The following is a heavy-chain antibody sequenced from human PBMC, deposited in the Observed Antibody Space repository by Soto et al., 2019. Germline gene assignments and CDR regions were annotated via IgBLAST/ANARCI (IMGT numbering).Heavy chain of an antibody. Sequence: KVSCKASGYTFTSYWIGWVRQMPGKGLEWMGIIYPGDSDTRYSPSFEGQVIISADKSITTAYLQWSSLKASDTAMYYCARPSYSSSRYYGMDVWGQGTTVTLSS. J-gene: IGHJ6*02. CDR3: ARPSYSSSRYYGMDV. CDR2: IYPGDSDT. CDR1: GYTFTSYW. D-gene: IGHD6-6*01. V-gene: IGHV5-51*01.